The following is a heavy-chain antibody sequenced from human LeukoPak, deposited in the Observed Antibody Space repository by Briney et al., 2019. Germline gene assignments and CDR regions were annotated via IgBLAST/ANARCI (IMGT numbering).Heavy chain of an antibody. CDR1: EGTFSSYA. J-gene: IGHJ5*02. D-gene: IGHD2-2*01. CDR3: ARQYQPLINWFDP. V-gene: IGHV1-69*01. Sequence: SVKVSCKASEGTFSSYAISWVRQAPGHGLEWMGGIITIFGTSNYAQKFQGRVTITADESTSTAYMELSSLRSEDTAVYYCARQYQPLINWFDPWGQGTLVTVSS. CDR2: IITIFGTS.